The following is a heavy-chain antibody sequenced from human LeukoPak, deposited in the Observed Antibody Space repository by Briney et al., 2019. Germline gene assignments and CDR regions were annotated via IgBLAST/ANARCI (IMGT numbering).Heavy chain of an antibody. CDR3: ARGGDGYNLAPDY. V-gene: IGHV3-48*03. J-gene: IGHJ4*02. CDR2: ISSSGSTI. CDR1: GFTFSSYE. D-gene: IGHD5-24*01. Sequence: GGSLRLSCAASGFTFSSYEMNWVRQAPGKGLEWVSYISSSGSTIYYADSEKGRFTISRDNAKNSLYLQMNSLRAEDTAVYYCARGGDGYNLAPDYWGQGTLVTVSS.